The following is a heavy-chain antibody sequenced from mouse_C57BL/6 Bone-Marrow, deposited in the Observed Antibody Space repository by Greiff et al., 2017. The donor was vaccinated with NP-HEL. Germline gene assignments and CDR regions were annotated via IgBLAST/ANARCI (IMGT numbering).Heavy chain of an antibody. D-gene: IGHD3-1*01. V-gene: IGHV5-4*01. CDR3: ARDRGR. Sequence: EVQLVESGGGLVKPGGSLKLSCAASGFTFSSYAMSWVRQTPEKRLEWVATISDGGSYTYYPDNVKGRFTISRDNAKNNLYLQMSHLKSEDTAMYYCARDRGRWGQGTLVTVSA. J-gene: IGHJ3*01. CDR2: ISDGGSYT. CDR1: GFTFSSYA.